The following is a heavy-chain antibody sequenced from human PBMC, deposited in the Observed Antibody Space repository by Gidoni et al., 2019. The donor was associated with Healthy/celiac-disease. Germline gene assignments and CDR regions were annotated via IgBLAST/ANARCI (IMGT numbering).Heavy chain of an antibody. CDR3: AREGIAVAGTSY. CDR2: INPNSGGT. J-gene: IGHJ4*02. V-gene: IGHV1-2*06. CDR1: GNTSTGYS. Sequence: HVQLVQSGAAAKKPGASVKVASKASGNTSTGYSMHWGRQAPGQGLEWMGRINPNSGGTNYAQKFQGRVTMTRDTSLSTAYMELSRLRSDDTAVYYCAREGIAVAGTSYWGQGTLVTVSS. D-gene: IGHD6-19*01.